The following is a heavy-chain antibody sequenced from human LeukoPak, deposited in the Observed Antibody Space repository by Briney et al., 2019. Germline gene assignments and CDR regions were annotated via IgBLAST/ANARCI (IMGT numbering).Heavy chain of an antibody. D-gene: IGHD2-21*02. CDR3: AKGAEYCGGDCYLTGDYFDY. Sequence: GGSLRLSCVASGFTFDDYIMHWVRQAPGKGLEWVSLIGWDGDATYYADSVKGRFTISRDNSKNSLYLQMNILRTEDTALYYCAKGAEYCGGDCYLTGDYFDYWGQGTLVTVSS. CDR1: GFTFDDYI. J-gene: IGHJ4*02. V-gene: IGHV3-43*01. CDR2: IGWDGDAT.